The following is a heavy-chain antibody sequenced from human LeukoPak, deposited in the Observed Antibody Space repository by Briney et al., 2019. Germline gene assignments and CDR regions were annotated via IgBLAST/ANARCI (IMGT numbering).Heavy chain of an antibody. CDR1: GFTFSSYW. D-gene: IGHD6-13*01. Sequence: PGGSLRLSCAASGFTFSSYWMSWVRQAPGKGLEWVANIKQDGSEKYYVDSVKGRFTISRDNAKNSLYLQMNSLRAEGTAVYYCAKVLSSSWGYFGFWGQGTLVTVSS. V-gene: IGHV3-7*01. CDR3: AKVLSSSWGYFGF. CDR2: IKQDGSEK. J-gene: IGHJ4*02.